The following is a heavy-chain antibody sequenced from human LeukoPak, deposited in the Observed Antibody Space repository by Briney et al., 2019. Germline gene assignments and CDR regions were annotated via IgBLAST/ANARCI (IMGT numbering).Heavy chain of an antibody. V-gene: IGHV4-34*01. CDR1: GGSFSGYY. Sequence: KPSETLSLTCAVYGGSFSGYYWSWIRQPPGKGLEWIGEINHSGSTNYNPSLKSRVTISVDTSKNQSSLKLSSVTAADTAVYYCPRGPYDFWSGYSYWYFDLWGRGTLVTVSS. CDR3: PRGPYDFWSGYSYWYFDL. D-gene: IGHD3-3*01. J-gene: IGHJ2*01. CDR2: INHSGST.